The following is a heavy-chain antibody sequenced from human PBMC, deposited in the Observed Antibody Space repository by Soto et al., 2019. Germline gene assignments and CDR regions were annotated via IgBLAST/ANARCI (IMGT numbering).Heavy chain of an antibody. J-gene: IGHJ4*02. CDR2: IKQDGSEI. CDR3: AREGITIFGVVIIEGYFDY. V-gene: IGHV3-7*01. CDR1: GFTFSSYW. D-gene: IGHD3-3*01. Sequence: EVQLVESGGGLVQPGGSLRLSCAASGFTFSSYWMSWVRQAPGKGLEWVANIKQDGSEIYYVDSVKGRFTISRDNAKNSLYLQMNSLRAEDTAVYYCAREGITIFGVVIIEGYFDYWGQGTLVTVSS.